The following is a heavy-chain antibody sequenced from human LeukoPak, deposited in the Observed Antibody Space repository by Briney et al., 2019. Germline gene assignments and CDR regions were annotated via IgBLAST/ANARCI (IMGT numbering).Heavy chain of an antibody. CDR1: GFGFSSYD. Sequence: GGSLRLSCAASGFGFSSYDMPWVRQVPGKGLEWVSAIGTSGDTYYPDSVKGRFTISRDNAKNSLYLQMSSLRAEDAAVYYCAREGGYQYYYAMDVWGQGTTVTVSS. CDR3: AREGGYQYYYAMDV. D-gene: IGHD3-16*01. J-gene: IGHJ6*02. CDR2: IGTSGDT. V-gene: IGHV3-13*01.